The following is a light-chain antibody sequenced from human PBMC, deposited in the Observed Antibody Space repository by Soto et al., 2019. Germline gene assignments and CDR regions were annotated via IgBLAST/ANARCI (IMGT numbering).Light chain of an antibody. CDR1: QSVSSSY. Sequence: IVLTQSPGTLSLSPGERATLSCRASQSVSSSYLAWYQQKPGQAPRLLIYGASGRATGIPDRFSGSGSGTDVTLTISRLEPEDFAVYYCQQYGSSPMYTFGQGTKLEIK. J-gene: IGKJ2*01. CDR2: GAS. V-gene: IGKV3-20*01. CDR3: QQYGSSPMYT.